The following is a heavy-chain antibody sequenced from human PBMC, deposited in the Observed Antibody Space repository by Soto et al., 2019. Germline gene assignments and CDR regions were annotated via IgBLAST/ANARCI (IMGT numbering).Heavy chain of an antibody. D-gene: IGHD3-22*01. J-gene: IGHJ6*02. CDR1: GGSFSGYY. CDR2: INHSGST. CDR3: ARVKRDYYDSSGYYNYYYYYGMDV. Sequence: PSETLSLTCAVYGGSFSGYYWSWIRQPPGKGLEWIGEINHSGSTNYNPSLKSRVTISVDTSKNQFSLKLSSVTAADTAVYYCARVKRDYYDSSGYYNYYYYYGMDVWGQGTTVTVSS. V-gene: IGHV4-34*01.